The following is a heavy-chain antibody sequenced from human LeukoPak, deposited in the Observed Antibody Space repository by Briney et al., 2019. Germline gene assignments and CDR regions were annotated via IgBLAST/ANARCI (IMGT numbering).Heavy chain of an antibody. Sequence: SVTVSCKAAGGTFSSYAISWVRQAPGQGLEWMGGIIPIFGTANYAQKFQGRVTTTRDTSTSTVYMELSSLRSEDTAVYYCARTRLPDYGDYGFYYYYGMDVWGQGTTVTVSS. CDR2: IIPIFGTA. J-gene: IGHJ6*02. V-gene: IGHV1-69*05. CDR3: ARTRLPDYGDYGFYYYYGMDV. CDR1: GGTFSSYA. D-gene: IGHD4-17*01.